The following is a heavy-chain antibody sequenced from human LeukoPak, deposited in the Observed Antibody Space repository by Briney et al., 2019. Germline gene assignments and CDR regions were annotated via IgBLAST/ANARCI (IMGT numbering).Heavy chain of an antibody. CDR2: INPNSGGT. D-gene: IGHD3-10*01. CDR1: GYTFTGYY. J-gene: IGHJ4*02. CDR3: ARGCWGGSGSYCITAFFDY. V-gene: IGHV1-2*02. Sequence: ASVKVSCKASGYTFTGYYMHWVRQAPGQGLEWMGWINPNSGGTNYAQKFQGRVTMTRDTSISTAYMELSRLRSDDTAVYYCARGCWGGSGSYCITAFFDYWGQGTLVTVSS.